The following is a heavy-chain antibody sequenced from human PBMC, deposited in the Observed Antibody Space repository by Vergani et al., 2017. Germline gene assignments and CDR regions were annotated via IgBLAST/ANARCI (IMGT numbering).Heavy chain of an antibody. CDR3: ARTGRYYYDSSGFDY. Sequence: QVQLVQSGAEVKKPGASVKVSCKASGGTFSSYAISWVRQAPGQGLEWMGGIIPIFGTANYAQKFQGRVTITADESTSTAYMELSRLRSDDTAVYYCARTGRYYYDSSGFDYWGQGTLVTVSS. CDR1: GGTFSSYA. D-gene: IGHD3-22*01. CDR2: IIPIFGTA. J-gene: IGHJ4*02. V-gene: IGHV1-69*12.